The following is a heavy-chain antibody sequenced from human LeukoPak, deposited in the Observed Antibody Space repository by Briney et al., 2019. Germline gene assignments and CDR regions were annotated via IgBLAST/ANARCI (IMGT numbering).Heavy chain of an antibody. J-gene: IGHJ4*02. Sequence: PGGSLRLSCAASGFTFSDHYMDWVRQAPGKGLEWVSAISGSGGSTYYADSVKGRFTISRDNSKNTLYLQMNSLRAEDTAVYYCAKEKRWLQFRGLDYWGQGTLVTVSS. D-gene: IGHD5-24*01. V-gene: IGHV3-23*01. CDR3: AKEKRWLQFRGLDY. CDR2: ISGSGGST. CDR1: GFTFSDHY.